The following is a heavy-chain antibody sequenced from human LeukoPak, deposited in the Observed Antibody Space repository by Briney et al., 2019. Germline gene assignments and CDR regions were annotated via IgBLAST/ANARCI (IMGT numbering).Heavy chain of an antibody. V-gene: IGHV3-48*01. J-gene: IGHJ4*02. Sequence: PGGSLRLSCAASGFTFSSYSMNWVRQAPGKGLEWVSYISSSSTTTYYTDPVKGRFTISRDNAKKSLFLQMNSLRAEDTAVYYCARGGSGYSAYDFDYWGQGILVTVSS. CDR1: GFTFSSYS. D-gene: IGHD5-12*01. CDR2: ISSSSTTT. CDR3: ARGGSGYSAYDFDY.